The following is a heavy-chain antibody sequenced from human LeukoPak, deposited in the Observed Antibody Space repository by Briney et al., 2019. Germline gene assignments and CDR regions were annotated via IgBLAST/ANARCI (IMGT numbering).Heavy chain of an antibody. J-gene: IGHJ5*02. V-gene: IGHV3-74*01. CDR2: INSDGSST. Sequence: GGSLRLSCAASGFTFSSYWMHWVRQAPGKGLVWVSRINSDGSSTSYADSVKGRFTISRDNAKNTLYLQMNSLRAEDTAVYYCARRSIAVGWFDPWGQGTLVTVSS. D-gene: IGHD6-19*01. CDR1: GFTFSSYW. CDR3: ARRSIAVGWFDP.